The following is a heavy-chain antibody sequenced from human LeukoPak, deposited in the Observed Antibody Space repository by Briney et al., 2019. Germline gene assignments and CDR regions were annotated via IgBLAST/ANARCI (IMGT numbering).Heavy chain of an antibody. CDR1: GGSFSGYY. D-gene: IGHD1-1*01. J-gene: IGHJ4*02. CDR3: ARNWNYFDY. V-gene: IGHV4-34*09. CDR2: IYYSGNI. Sequence: SETLSLTCAVYGGSFSGYYWSWIRQPPGKGLEWIVYIYYSGNIYYNPSLKSRVTISVDTSKNQFSLKLSSVTAADTAVYYCARNWNYFDYWGQGTLVTVSS.